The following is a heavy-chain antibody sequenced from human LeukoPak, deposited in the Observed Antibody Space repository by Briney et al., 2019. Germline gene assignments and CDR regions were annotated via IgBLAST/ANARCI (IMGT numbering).Heavy chain of an antibody. CDR2: ISYDGSNK. V-gene: IGHV3-30-3*01. CDR1: GFTFSSYA. Sequence: GGSLRLSCAASGFTFSSYAMHWVRQTPGKGLEWVAVISYDGSNKYYADSVKGRFTISRDNSKNTLYLQMNSLRAEDTAVYYCARDHVVAARHNYYYGMDVWGQGTTVTVSS. J-gene: IGHJ6*02. CDR3: ARDHVVAARHNYYYGMDV. D-gene: IGHD6-6*01.